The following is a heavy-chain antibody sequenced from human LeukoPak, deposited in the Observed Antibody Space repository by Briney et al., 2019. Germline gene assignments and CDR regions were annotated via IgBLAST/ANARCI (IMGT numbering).Heavy chain of an antibody. V-gene: IGHV4-34*01. D-gene: IGHD5-12*01. J-gene: IGHJ5*02. CDR3: ARGRDIVATKDWFDP. CDR2: INHSGST. CDR1: GGSFSGYY. Sequence: SETLSLTCAVYGGSFSGYYWSWIRQPPGKGLEWIGEINHSGSTNYNPSLKSRVTISVDTSKNQFSLKLSSVTAADTAVYYCARGRDIVATKDWFDPWGQGTLVTVSS.